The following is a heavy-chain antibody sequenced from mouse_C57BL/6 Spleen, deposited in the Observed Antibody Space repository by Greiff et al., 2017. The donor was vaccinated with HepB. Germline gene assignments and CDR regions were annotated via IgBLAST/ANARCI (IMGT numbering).Heavy chain of an antibody. Sequence: EVKLVESGGGLVKPGGSLKLSCAASGFTFSSYTMSWVRQTPEKRLAWVATISGGGGNTYYPDSVKGRFTISRDNAKNTLYLQMSSLRSEDTALYYCARHVGDGYYDYWGQGTTLTVSS. D-gene: IGHD2-3*01. CDR2: ISGGGGNT. V-gene: IGHV5-9*01. J-gene: IGHJ2*01. CDR3: ARHVGDGYYDY. CDR1: GFTFSSYT.